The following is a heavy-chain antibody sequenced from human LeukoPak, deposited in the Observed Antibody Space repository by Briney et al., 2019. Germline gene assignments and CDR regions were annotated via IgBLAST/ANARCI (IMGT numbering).Heavy chain of an antibody. CDR2: ISSSGGII. J-gene: IGHJ4*02. CDR1: GFTFSRYD. Sequence: GGSLRLSCAASGFTFSRYDMSWVRQAPGKGLEWVSVISSSGGIIYYADSVRGRFTISRGNSKNTLYLQMNSLRAEDTAVYYCAKPYNPGSGSYDYWGQGTLVTVSS. V-gene: IGHV3-23*01. CDR3: AKPYNPGSGSYDY. D-gene: IGHD3-10*01.